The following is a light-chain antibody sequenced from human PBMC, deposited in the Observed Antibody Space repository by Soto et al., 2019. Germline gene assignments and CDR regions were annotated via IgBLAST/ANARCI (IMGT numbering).Light chain of an antibody. J-gene: IGLJ2*01. CDR2: EVN. V-gene: IGLV2-18*02. CDR1: NSDIGNYNR. CDR3: SSYTTTIVV. Sequence: QSALTQPPSVSGSPGQSVTISCTGTNSDIGNYNRVSWYQQPPGTAPKLMIYEVNNRPSGVPDRFSGSKSGNTASLTISGLQAEDEADYYCSSYTTTIVVFGGGTKVTVL.